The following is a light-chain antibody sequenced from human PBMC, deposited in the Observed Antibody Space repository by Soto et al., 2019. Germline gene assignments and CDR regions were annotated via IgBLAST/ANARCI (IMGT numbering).Light chain of an antibody. Sequence: ETVVRRSRGTRPLCWGQRPNLSCRASQSVNSNYLVWYQQNTGQAPRLLIYGASTRAAGITDRFSGSGSGTEFTLTISRLEPEDVAVYYCQQYGSSPRTLGQGTKVDIK. CDR1: QSVNSNY. V-gene: IGKV3-20*01. J-gene: IGKJ1*01. CDR3: QQYGSSPRT. CDR2: GAS.